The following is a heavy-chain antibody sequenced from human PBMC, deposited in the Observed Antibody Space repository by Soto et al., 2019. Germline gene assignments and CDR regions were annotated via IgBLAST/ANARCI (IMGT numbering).Heavy chain of an antibody. J-gene: IGHJ4*02. CDR1: GGSISSYY. CDR2: IYYSGST. D-gene: IGHD2-15*01. CDR3: ARDSLGYCSGGSCYDFDY. V-gene: IGHV4-59*01. Sequence: LSLTCTVSGGSISSYYWSWIRQPPGKGLEWIGYIYYSGSTNYNPSLKSRVTISVDTSKNQFSLKLSSVTAADTAVYYCARDSLGYCSGGSCYDFDYWGQGXLVTVSS.